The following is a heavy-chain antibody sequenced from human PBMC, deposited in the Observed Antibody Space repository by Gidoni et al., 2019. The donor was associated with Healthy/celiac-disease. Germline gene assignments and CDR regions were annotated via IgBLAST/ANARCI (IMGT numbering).Heavy chain of an antibody. CDR3: AKDRHYRTVADAFDI. Sequence: EVQLLESGGGLVQPGGSLRRSCAASGFTFSSYAMSWVRQAPGKGLGWVSAISGSGGSTYYADSVKGRFTISRDNSKNTLYLQMNSLRAEDTAVYYCAKDRHYRTVADAFDIWGQGTMVTVSS. CDR2: ISGSGGST. J-gene: IGHJ3*02. V-gene: IGHV3-23*01. CDR1: GFTFSSYA. D-gene: IGHD4-17*01.